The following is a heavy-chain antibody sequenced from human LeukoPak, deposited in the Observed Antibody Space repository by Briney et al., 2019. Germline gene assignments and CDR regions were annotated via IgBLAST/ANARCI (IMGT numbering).Heavy chain of an antibody. CDR3: ARVGIEQWLVPEYFDL. J-gene: IGHJ2*01. D-gene: IGHD6-19*01. V-gene: IGHV3-53*01. Sequence: HPGGSLRLSCAASGFTVSSNYMSWVRQAPGKGLEWVSVIYSGGSTYHADSVKGRFTISRDNSKNTLYLQMNSLRAEETAVYYCARVGIEQWLVPEYFDLWGRGTLVTVSS. CDR1: GFTVSSNY. CDR2: IYSGGST.